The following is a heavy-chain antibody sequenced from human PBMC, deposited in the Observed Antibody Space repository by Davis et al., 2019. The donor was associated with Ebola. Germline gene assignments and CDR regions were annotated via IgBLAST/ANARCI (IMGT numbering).Heavy chain of an antibody. CDR3: ARARYSDY. V-gene: IGHV3-23*01. J-gene: IGHJ4*02. Sequence: GESPKITCAASGSTFSSYAMSWVSQSPGRGLEWVSATSGSGGSTYYADSVKGRFTISRDNAKNSLFLQMNSLRAEDTAIYYCARARYSDYWGQGTLVTVSS. D-gene: IGHD2-15*01. CDR1: GSTFSSYA. CDR2: TSGSGGST.